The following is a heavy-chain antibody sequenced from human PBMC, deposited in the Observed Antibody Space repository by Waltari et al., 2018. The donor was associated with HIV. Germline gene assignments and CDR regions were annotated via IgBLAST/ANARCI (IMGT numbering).Heavy chain of an antibody. CDR2: SKTKAAGGAA. CDR1: GFTFSNAW. D-gene: IGHD6-6*01. V-gene: IGHV3-15*01. J-gene: IGHJ6*02. CDR3: TTSMSRKVSYYYGMDV. Sequence: EVQLVESGGGLVKPGGSLRVPCAASGFTFSNAWMSWVRQAPGKGLKGVGHSKTKAAGGAAGYAATEKGRVTSSSDDSKNTLYRQMDSLKTEDTAVYYCTTSMSRKVSYYYGMDVGGQGTTVTVSS.